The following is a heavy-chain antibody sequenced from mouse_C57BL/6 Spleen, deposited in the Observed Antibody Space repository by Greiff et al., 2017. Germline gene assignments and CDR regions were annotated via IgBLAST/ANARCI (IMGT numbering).Heavy chain of an antibody. CDR1: GYTFTNYW. J-gene: IGHJ1*03. Sequence: VQLQQSGAELVRPGTSVKMSCTASGYTFTNYWIGWAKQRPGHGLEWIGGIYPGGGYTNYNEKFKGKATLTADKSSSTAYMQFSSLTSEDSAIYYCAREGIVTRYFDVWGTGTTVTVSS. CDR2: IYPGGGYT. CDR3: AREGIVTRYFDV. V-gene: IGHV1-63*01. D-gene: IGHD2-5*01.